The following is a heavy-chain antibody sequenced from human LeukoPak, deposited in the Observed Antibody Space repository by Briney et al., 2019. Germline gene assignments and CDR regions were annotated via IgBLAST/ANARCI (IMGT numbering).Heavy chain of an antibody. CDR3: AKVVTGYCSTTSCPFDS. Sequence: GGSLRLSCAASGFTFSTYGMDWVRQAPGKGLEWVAYIRYDGSDKNYADSVKGRFTISRDNSKNTLYLQMSSLRAEDTAVYYCAKVVTGYCSTTSCPFDSWGQGTLVTVSS. V-gene: IGHV3-30*02. D-gene: IGHD2-2*01. CDR1: GFTFSTYG. J-gene: IGHJ4*02. CDR2: IRYDGSDK.